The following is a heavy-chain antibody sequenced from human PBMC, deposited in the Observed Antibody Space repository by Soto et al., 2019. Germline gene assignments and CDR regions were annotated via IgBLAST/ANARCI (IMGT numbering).Heavy chain of an antibody. CDR3: ARINGGSPDF. V-gene: IGHV4-4*07. Sequence: PSETLSLTCTVSGGSMNSHFWIWIRQSAGKGLEWIGHIHISGTTTYNPSLKGRVTMSLDPPKNQLSLKLTSVTAADTAVYYCARINGGSPDFWGQGTLVTVSS. J-gene: IGHJ4*02. CDR1: GGSMNSHF. D-gene: IGHD2-15*01. CDR2: IHISGTT.